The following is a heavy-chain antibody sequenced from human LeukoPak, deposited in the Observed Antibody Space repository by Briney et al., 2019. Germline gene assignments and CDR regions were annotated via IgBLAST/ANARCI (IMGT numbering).Heavy chain of an antibody. J-gene: IGHJ4*02. CDR3: ALSSGAYNSAGYFDH. CDR2: IYPNASDT. CDR1: GYSFTNYW. Sequence: GESLKISCKGSGYSFTNYWIGWVRQMPGKGLEWMGIIYPNASDTRYSPSFRGQVTISADKSITTAYLQWSSLKASDTAMYYCALSSGAYNSAGYFDHWGQGALVTVSS. V-gene: IGHV5-51*01. D-gene: IGHD2-15*01.